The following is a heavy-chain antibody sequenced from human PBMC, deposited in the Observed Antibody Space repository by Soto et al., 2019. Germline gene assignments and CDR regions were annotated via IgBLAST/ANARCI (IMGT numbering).Heavy chain of an antibody. D-gene: IGHD1-20*01. V-gene: IGHV4-30-4*01. CDR2: IYYSGST. J-gene: IGHJ5*02. Sequence: QVQLQESGPGLVKPSQTLSLTCTVSGGSISSGDYYWSWIRQPPGKGLEWIGYIYYSGSTYYNPSLKSRVTISVDTSKNQFSLKLSSVTAADTAVYYCARVLGRSYKPVGWFDPWGQGTLVTVSS. CDR3: ARVLGRSYKPVGWFDP. CDR1: GGSISSGDYY.